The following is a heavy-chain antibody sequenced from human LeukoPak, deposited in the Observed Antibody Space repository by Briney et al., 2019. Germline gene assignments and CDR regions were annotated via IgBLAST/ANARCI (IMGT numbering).Heavy chain of an antibody. J-gene: IGHJ4*02. V-gene: IGHV3-11*01. Sequence: GGSLRLSCAASGFTFSSYDMSWVRQAPGKGLEWVSYISSSGSTIYYADSVKGRFTISRDNAKNSLYLQMNSLRAEDTAVYYCARDDNPRYYYDSSGYYYWGQGTLVTVSS. CDR1: GFTFSSYD. D-gene: IGHD3-22*01. CDR2: ISSSGSTI. CDR3: ARDDNPRYYYDSSGYYY.